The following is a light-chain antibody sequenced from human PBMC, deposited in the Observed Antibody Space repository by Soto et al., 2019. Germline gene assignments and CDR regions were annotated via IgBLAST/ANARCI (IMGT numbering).Light chain of an antibody. J-gene: IGKJ4*01. V-gene: IGKV1D-16*01. Sequence: DVQMTQSPSSLSASVGDRVTITCRASQDINSWLAWYQQKPVQAPKSLIYAASSLQTGVPSRFSGSESGTDFTLTISSLQPEDSATYYCQQYNVYPLTFGGGTKVEIK. CDR3: QQYNVYPLT. CDR2: AAS. CDR1: QDINSW.